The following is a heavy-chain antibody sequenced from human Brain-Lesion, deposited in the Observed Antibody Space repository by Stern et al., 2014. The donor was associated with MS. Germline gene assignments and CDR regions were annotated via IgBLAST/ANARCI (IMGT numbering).Heavy chain of an antibody. Sequence: VQLVESGGGVVQPGGSLRLSCTASGFTFSGYAVHWVRQAPGEGLEWVVLISFDGRNKYYADSVKGRFTISRDNSKNTLYLQMTSLRTEDTAVYYCARGPHPIPIFGSGSHYPFDFWGQGTLITVSS. CDR2: ISFDGRNK. J-gene: IGHJ4*02. CDR1: GFTFSGYA. D-gene: IGHD3-10*01. V-gene: IGHV3-30*01. CDR3: ARGPHPIPIFGSGSHYPFDF.